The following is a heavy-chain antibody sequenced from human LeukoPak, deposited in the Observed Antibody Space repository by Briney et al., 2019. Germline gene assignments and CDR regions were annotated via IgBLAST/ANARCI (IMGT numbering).Heavy chain of an antibody. J-gene: IGHJ4*02. Sequence: WASVEVSCKVSGYTLTELSMHWVRQAPGKGLEWMGGFDPEDGETIYAQKFQGRATMTEDTSTDTAYMELSSLRSEDTAVYYCATYLSGYSSSWYDYWGQGTLVTVSS. D-gene: IGHD6-13*01. CDR1: GYTLTELS. CDR2: FDPEDGET. CDR3: ATYLSGYSSSWYDY. V-gene: IGHV1-24*01.